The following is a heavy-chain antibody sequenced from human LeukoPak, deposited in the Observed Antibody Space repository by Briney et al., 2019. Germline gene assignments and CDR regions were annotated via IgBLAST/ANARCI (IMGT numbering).Heavy chain of an antibody. D-gene: IGHD3-22*01. Sequence: GESLKISCKGSGYSFTSYWIGWVRQMPGKGLEWMGIIYPGDSDTRYSPSFQGQVTISADKSISTAYLQWSSLKASDTAMYYCARHPITYYYDSSGPRWGFDYWGQGTLVTVSS. J-gene: IGHJ4*02. CDR3: ARHPITYYYDSSGPRWGFDY. CDR1: GYSFTSYW. V-gene: IGHV5-51*01. CDR2: IYPGDSDT.